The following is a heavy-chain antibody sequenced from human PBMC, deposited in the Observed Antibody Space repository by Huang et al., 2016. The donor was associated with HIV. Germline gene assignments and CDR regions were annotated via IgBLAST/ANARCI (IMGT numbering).Heavy chain of an antibody. J-gene: IGHJ1*01. CDR1: GGSLISNTYY. Sequence: QLQLQESGPGLVKPSETLSLTCAVSGGSLISNTYYWGWVRQPPGKGLEWSGSIYYTGGTYYNPSLKRRVTISADASKNQFFLRLDSVTAADSAVYFCARTGVAVVDDPEYFQHWGQGALVTVS. D-gene: IGHD3-22*01. V-gene: IGHV4-39*01. CDR3: ARTGVAVVDDPEYFQH. CDR2: IYYTGGT.